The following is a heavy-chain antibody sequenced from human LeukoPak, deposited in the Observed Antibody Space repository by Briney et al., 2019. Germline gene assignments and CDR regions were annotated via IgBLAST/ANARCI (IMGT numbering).Heavy chain of an antibody. CDR3: ARDRHCGGDCYYFDY. V-gene: IGHV3-11*01. J-gene: IGHJ4*02. CDR2: ISNSGSSM. D-gene: IGHD2-21*02. CDR1: GFTFSDYY. Sequence: PGGSLRLSCAASGFTFSDYYMSWIRQAPGKGLEWVSYISNSGSSMYYADSVKGRFTISRDSAKNSLYLQMNSLRAEDTAVYYCARDRHCGGDCYYFDYWGQGALVTVSS.